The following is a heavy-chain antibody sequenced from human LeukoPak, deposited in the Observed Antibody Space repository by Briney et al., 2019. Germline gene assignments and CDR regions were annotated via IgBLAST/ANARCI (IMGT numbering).Heavy chain of an antibody. CDR3: AKGSGRGSSSALDY. CDR2: ISASGGST. CDR1: GFTFSSSA. J-gene: IGHJ4*02. D-gene: IGHD5-18*01. Sequence: GGSLRLSCAASGFTFSSSAMSWVRQVPGKGLEWVSGISASGGSTSYADSVRGRFTISRDNSKNTLYVQMNSLRDEDTALYYCAKGSGRGSSSALDYWGQGTLVTVSS. V-gene: IGHV3-23*01.